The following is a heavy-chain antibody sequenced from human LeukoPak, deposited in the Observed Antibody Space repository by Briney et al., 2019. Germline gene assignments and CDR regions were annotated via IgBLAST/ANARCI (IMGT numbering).Heavy chain of an antibody. CDR3: ARGWIQLWSYNAFDI. V-gene: IGHV4-59*01. D-gene: IGHD5-18*01. CDR2: IYYSGST. Sequence: SETLSLTCTVSGGSIRSYYWSWIRQPPGKGLEWIGYIYYSGSTNYNPSLKSRVTISVDTSKNQFSLRLSSLTAADTAVYYCARGWIQLWSYNAFDIWGQGTMVTVSS. J-gene: IGHJ3*02. CDR1: GGSIRSYY.